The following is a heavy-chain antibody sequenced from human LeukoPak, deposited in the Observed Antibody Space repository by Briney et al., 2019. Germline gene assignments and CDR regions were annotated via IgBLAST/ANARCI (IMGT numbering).Heavy chain of an antibody. D-gene: IGHD2-2*01. CDR1: GGSISSGNYY. CDR2: SCYTGIT. CDR3: ATDCSSTSCPIDHAFDI. V-gene: IGHV4-30-4*01. Sequence: SETLSLTCTVSGGSISSGNYYWSWIRQPPGKGLDWVRNSCYTGITYSSPSPKSRVTISVDSSKTQFSLKLSSLPAANTAVDYCATDCSSTSCPIDHAFDIWGQGTQVTVSS. J-gene: IGHJ4*02.